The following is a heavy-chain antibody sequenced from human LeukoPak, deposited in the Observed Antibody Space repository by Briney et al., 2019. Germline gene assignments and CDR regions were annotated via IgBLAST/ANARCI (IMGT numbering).Heavy chain of an antibody. V-gene: IGHV3-30*18. CDR3: ANTYYYDSSGSPGD. Sequence: GGSLRLSCAASGFTFRSYGMHWVRQAPGKGLEWVAFISYDGSNKYYTDSVKGRFTISRDNSKNTLYLQMNSLRAEDTAVYYCANTYYYDSSGSPGDWGQGTLVTVSS. CDR1: GFTFRSYG. CDR2: ISYDGSNK. D-gene: IGHD3-22*01. J-gene: IGHJ4*02.